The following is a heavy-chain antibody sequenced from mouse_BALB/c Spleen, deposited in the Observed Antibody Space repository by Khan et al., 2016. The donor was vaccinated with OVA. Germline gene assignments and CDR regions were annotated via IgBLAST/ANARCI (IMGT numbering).Heavy chain of an antibody. CDR1: GFSLTNYG. CDR2: IWNDGTT. D-gene: IGHD2-10*01. J-gene: IGHJ4*01. V-gene: IGHV2-6-1*01. Sequence: VKLLESGPGLAAPSQSLSITCTILGFSLTNYGVHWVRQPPGKGLEWLVVIWNDGTTTYNSSLKSRLTITKDNSQSQVFLKMNSLQTDDTAIYFCARQPYYHYNIMDYWGQGTSVTVSS. CDR3: ARQPYYHYNIMDY.